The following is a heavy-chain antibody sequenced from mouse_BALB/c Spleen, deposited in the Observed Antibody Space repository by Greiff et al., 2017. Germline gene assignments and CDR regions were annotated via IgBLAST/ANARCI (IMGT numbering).Heavy chain of an antibody. Sequence: QVQLKQSGPGLVQPSQSLSITCTVSGFSLTSYGVHWVRQSPGKGLEWLGVIWSGGSTDYNAAFISRLSISKDNSKSQVFFKMNSLQANDTAIYYCARGPYGNYLLYAMDYWGQGTSVTVSS. D-gene: IGHD2-10*02. CDR1: GFSLTSYG. V-gene: IGHV2-2*02. J-gene: IGHJ4*01. CDR2: IWSGGST. CDR3: ARGPYGNYLLYAMDY.